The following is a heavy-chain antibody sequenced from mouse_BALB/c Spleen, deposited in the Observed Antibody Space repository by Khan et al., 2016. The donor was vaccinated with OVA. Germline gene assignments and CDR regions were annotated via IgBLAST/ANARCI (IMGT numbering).Heavy chain of an antibody. V-gene: IGHV9-1*02. CDR1: GYTFTNYG. D-gene: IGHD6-1*01. Sequence: QIQLVQSGPELKKPGETVKISCKASGYTFTNYGMNWVKQAPGKGLKWMGWINTYTGEPTYTDDFKGRFAFSLETSASTAYLQINNLKNEDMATXVCERGGSYWYYDVWGAGTTVTVS. J-gene: IGHJ1*01. CDR3: ERGGSYWYYDV. CDR2: INTYTGEP.